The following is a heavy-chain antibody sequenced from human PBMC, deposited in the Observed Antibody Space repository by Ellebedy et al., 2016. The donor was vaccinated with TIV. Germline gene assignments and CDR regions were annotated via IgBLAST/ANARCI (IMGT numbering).Heavy chain of an antibody. J-gene: IGHJ5*02. Sequence: GESLKISCAASGFTFTSYSMNWVRQAPGKGLEWVTSINHDGSEKNYVDSVKGRFTISRDNAKNSLFLQMNNLRAEDTAVYYCVRNRASLGPWGQGTLVTVSS. V-gene: IGHV3-7*03. CDR1: GFTFTSYS. D-gene: IGHD3-10*01. CDR3: VRNRASLGP. CDR2: INHDGSEK.